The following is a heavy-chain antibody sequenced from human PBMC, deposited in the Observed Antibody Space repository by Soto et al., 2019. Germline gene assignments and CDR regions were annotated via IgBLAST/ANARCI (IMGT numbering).Heavy chain of an antibody. Sequence: SQTLSLTCAISGDSVSSNSAAWNWLRQSQSRGLEWLRRTYYRYKWYNDYAVSVKSRITINPDTSKNQFSLQLNSVTPEDTAVYYCARDKIAWRLGYCTNGVCYTNVNYYYGVDVWGQGTTVTVSS. D-gene: IGHD2-8*01. J-gene: IGHJ6*02. CDR1: GDSVSSNSAA. V-gene: IGHV6-1*01. CDR2: TYYRYKWYN. CDR3: ARDKIAWRLGYCTNGVCYTNVNYYYGVDV.